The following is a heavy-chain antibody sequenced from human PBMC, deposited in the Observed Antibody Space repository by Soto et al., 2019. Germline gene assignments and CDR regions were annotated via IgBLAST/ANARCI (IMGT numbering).Heavy chain of an antibody. CDR3: AKDIGRALDAFDI. J-gene: IGHJ3*02. CDR2: ISWNSGSI. CDR1: GFTFDDYA. V-gene: IGHV3-9*01. Sequence: GGSLRLSCAASGFTFDDYAMHWVRQAPGKGLEWVSGISWNSGSIGYADSVKGRFTISRDNAKNSLYLQMNRRRAEDTALYYCAKDIGRALDAFDIWGQGTMVTVSS.